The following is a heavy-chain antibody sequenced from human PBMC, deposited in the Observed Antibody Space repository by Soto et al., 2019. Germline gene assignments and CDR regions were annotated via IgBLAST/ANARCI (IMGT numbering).Heavy chain of an antibody. CDR1: GGSISSGGYS. Sequence: QLQLQESGSGLVKPSQTLSLTCAVSGGSISSGGYSWSWIRQPPGKGLEWIGYIYHSGSTYYNPSLKSRVTISVDSSKNQFSLKLSSVTAADTAVYYCARVSGGSWFDPWGQGTLVTVSS. CDR2: IYHSGST. CDR3: ARVSGGSWFDP. V-gene: IGHV4-30-2*01. J-gene: IGHJ5*02. D-gene: IGHD3-16*01.